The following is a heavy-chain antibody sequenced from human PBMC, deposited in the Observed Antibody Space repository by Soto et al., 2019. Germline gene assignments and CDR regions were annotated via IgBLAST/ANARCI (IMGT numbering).Heavy chain of an antibody. Sequence: GGSLRLSCAASGFTFSSYGMHWVRQAPGKGLEWVAVISYDGSNKYYADSVKGRFTISRDNSKNTLYLQMNSLRAEDTAVYYCAKDNTRYGDPGRPYYYMDVWGKGTTVTVSS. CDR1: GFTFSSYG. CDR3: AKDNTRYGDPGRPYYYMDV. CDR2: ISYDGSNK. V-gene: IGHV3-30*18. J-gene: IGHJ6*03. D-gene: IGHD4-17*01.